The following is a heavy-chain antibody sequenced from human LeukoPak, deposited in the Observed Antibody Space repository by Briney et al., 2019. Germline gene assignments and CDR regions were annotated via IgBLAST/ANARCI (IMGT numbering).Heavy chain of an antibody. Sequence: GGSLRLSCAASGFTFSSYGMHWVRQAPGKGLEWVAVIWYDGSNKYYADSVKGRFTISRDNSKNTLYLQMNSLRAEDTAVYYCAREEYYYYGMDVWGQGTTVTVSS. CDR3: AREEYYYYGMDV. CDR1: GFTFSSYG. CDR2: IWYDGSNK. J-gene: IGHJ6*02. V-gene: IGHV3-33*01.